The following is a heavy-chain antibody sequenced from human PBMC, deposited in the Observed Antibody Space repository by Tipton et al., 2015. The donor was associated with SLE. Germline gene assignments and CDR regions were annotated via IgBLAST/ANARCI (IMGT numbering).Heavy chain of an antibody. Sequence: SLRLSCAASGFTFDDYAMHWVRQAPGAGLEWVSGISWDSNNIGYADSVEGRLTISRDNAKNSLYLQMNSLRPEDTALYYCAKGCGSYSGSFEYWGQGILGSVSS. V-gene: IGHV3-9*01. J-gene: IGHJ4*02. CDR3: AKGCGSYSGSFEY. CDR1: GFTFDDYA. CDR2: ISWDSNNI. D-gene: IGHD1-26*01.